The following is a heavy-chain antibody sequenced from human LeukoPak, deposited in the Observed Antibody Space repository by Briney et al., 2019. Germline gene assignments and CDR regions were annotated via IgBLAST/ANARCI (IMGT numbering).Heavy chain of an antibody. V-gene: IGHV4-39*07. Sequence: KPPETLSLTCTVSGGSISSSSHYWGWIRQPPGKGLEWIGTIYYSGTTYFNPSLKSRVTISVDTSKNQFSLKLSSVTAADTAVYYCARGRVRTKDWFDPWGQGTLVTVSS. CDR2: IYYSGTT. CDR1: GGSISSSSHY. D-gene: IGHD2-8*01. CDR3: ARGRVRTKDWFDP. J-gene: IGHJ5*02.